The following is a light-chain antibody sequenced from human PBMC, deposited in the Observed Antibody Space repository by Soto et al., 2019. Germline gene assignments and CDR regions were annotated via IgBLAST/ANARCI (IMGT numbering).Light chain of an antibody. CDR2: DAS. Sequence: ILMTQSPATLSVSPGERATLSCRASQSVSNKLAWYQQKPGQAPRLLIYDASTRATGIPARFSGSGSGTEFTLTISGLQSEDFAVYYCQQYNIWPPWTFGQGTKVEV. V-gene: IGKV3-15*01. J-gene: IGKJ1*01. CDR1: QSVSNK. CDR3: QQYNIWPPWT.